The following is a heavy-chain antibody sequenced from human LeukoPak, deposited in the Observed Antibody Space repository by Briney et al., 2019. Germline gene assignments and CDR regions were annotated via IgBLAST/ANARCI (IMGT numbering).Heavy chain of an antibody. CDR3: ARGYSGYFYY. CDR1: GFTFSSYV. V-gene: IGHV3-64*04. Sequence: QPGGSLRLSCSASGFTFSSYVMHWVRQAPWKGLQYVSVISSNGGSTDYADSVKGRFTISRDNAKNTLYLQMNSLRAEDTAVYYCARGYSGYFYYWGQGTLVTVSS. CDR2: ISSNGGST. D-gene: IGHD5-12*01. J-gene: IGHJ4*02.